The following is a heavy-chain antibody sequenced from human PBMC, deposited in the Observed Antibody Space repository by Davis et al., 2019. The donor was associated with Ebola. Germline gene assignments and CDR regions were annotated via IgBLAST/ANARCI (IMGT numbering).Heavy chain of an antibody. CDR1: GYSFTSYW. J-gene: IGHJ5*02. CDR2: IYPGDSDT. Sequence: PGGSLRFSCKGSGYSFTSYWIGWVRQLPGKGLEWMGIIYPGDSDTTYSPSFQGQVTISADKSISTAYLQWSSLKASDTAMYYCARPAGYSGYDWFDPWGQGTLVTVSS. D-gene: IGHD5-12*01. V-gene: IGHV5-51*01. CDR3: ARPAGYSGYDWFDP.